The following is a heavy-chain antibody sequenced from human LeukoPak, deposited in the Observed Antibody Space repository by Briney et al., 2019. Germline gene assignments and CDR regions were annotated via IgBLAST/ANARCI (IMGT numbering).Heavy chain of an antibody. J-gene: IGHJ5*02. CDR2: IIPIFGTA. D-gene: IGHD6-13*01. Sequence: SVKVSCKASGGTFSSYAISWVRQAPGQGLEWMGGIIPIFGTANYAQKFQGRVTITADEAKSTAYMELSSLRSEDTAVYYCARGGYSRNWFDPWGQGTLVTVSS. CDR3: ARGGYSRNWFDP. CDR1: GGTFSSYA. V-gene: IGHV1-69*01.